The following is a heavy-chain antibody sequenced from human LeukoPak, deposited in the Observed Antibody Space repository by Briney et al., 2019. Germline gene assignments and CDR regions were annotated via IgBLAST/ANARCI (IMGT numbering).Heavy chain of an antibody. D-gene: IGHD3-3*01. CDR3: ARDGASHYDFWSGYQEVDAFDI. CDR1: GGTFSSYA. V-gene: IGHV1-69*13. Sequence: ASVKVSCKASGGTFSSYAISWVRQAPGQGLEWMGGIIPIFGTANYAQKFQGRVTITADESTSTAYMELSSLRSEDTAVYYCARDGASHYDFWSGYQEVDAFDIWGQGTMVTVSS. CDR2: IIPIFGTA. J-gene: IGHJ3*02.